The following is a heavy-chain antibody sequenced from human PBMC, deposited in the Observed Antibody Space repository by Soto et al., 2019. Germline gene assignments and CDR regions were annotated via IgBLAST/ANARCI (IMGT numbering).Heavy chain of an antibody. D-gene: IGHD3-16*02. CDR2: IYYSGST. CDR1: GGSISSGDYY. CDR3: ARIVESGYTIDFDL. J-gene: IGHJ2*01. V-gene: IGHV4-30-4*01. Sequence: QVQLQESGPGLVKPSQTLSLTCTVPGGSISSGDYYWSWIRQPPGKGLEWIGYIYYSGSTNYNPSLSSRVTISVDTSKTQFSLNLSSVTAADTAVYYCARIVESGYTIDFDLWGRGTLVTVSS.